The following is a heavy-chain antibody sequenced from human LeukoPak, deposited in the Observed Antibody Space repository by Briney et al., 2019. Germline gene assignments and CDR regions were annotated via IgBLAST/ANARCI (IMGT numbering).Heavy chain of an antibody. Sequence: GASVKVSCKVSGYTLTELSMHWVRRAPGKGLEWMGGFDPEDGETIYAQKFQGRVTMTEDTSTDTAYMELSSLRSEDTAVYYCATSITMIVVNPLDYWGQGTLVTVSS. CDR1: GYTLTELS. V-gene: IGHV1-24*01. CDR3: ATSITMIVVNPLDY. CDR2: FDPEDGET. D-gene: IGHD3-22*01. J-gene: IGHJ4*02.